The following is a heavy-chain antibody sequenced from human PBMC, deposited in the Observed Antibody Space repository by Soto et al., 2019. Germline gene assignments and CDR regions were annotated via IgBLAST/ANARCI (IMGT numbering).Heavy chain of an antibody. CDR1: GYTFTSYG. CDR3: ARDPDRWLQSRHNWFDP. J-gene: IGHJ5*02. D-gene: IGHD5-12*01. V-gene: IGHV1-18*01. Sequence: ASVKVSCKASGYTFTSYGISCVRQAPGQGLEWMGWISAYNGNTNYAQKLQGRVTMTTDTSTSTAYMELRSLRSDDTAVYYCARDPDRWLQSRHNWFDPWGQGTLVTVSS. CDR2: ISAYNGNT.